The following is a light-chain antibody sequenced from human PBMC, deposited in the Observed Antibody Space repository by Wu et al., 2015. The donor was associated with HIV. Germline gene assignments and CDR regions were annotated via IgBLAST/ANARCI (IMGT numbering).Light chain of an antibody. CDR2: QTS. V-gene: IGKV3-20*01. J-gene: IGKJ5*01. Sequence: EIVLTQSPGILPLSPGERATLSCRASQSVTANYVAWYQQKPGQAPRLLISQTSSRATGIPDRFSGSGSGTDFTLTISRLEPEDFAVYHCQQYGSSPTTFGQGTRLEIK. CDR1: QSVTANY. CDR3: QQYGSSPTT.